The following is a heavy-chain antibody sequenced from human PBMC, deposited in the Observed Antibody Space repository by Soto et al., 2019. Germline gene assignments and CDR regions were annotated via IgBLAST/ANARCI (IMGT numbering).Heavy chain of an antibody. CDR2: ISYDGSNK. J-gene: IGHJ5*02. D-gene: IGHD3-22*01. CDR3: ARESHSSITMVVVVIPNWFDP. Sequence: PGGSLRLSCAAYGFTFSSYAMHGVRKAPGKGLEWGAVISYDGSNKYYADSVKGRFTIYRDNSKNTLYLQMNSLRAEDTAVYYCARESHSSITMVVVVIPNWFDPWGQGTLVTVS. V-gene: IGHV3-30-3*01. CDR1: GFTFSSYA.